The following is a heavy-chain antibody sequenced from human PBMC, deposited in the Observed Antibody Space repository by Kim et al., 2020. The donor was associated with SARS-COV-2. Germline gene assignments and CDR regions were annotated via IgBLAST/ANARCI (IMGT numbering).Heavy chain of an antibody. Sequence: GGSLRLSCAASGFTFSSYSMNWVRQAPGKGLEWVSSISSSSSYIYYADSVKGRFTISRDNAKNSLYLQMNSLRAEDTAVYYCGSGFGDTLYYYYYGMDVWGQGTTVTVSS. V-gene: IGHV3-21*01. D-gene: IGHD3-10*01. CDR1: GFTFSSYS. CDR2: ISSSSSYI. J-gene: IGHJ6*02. CDR3: GSGFGDTLYYYYYGMDV.